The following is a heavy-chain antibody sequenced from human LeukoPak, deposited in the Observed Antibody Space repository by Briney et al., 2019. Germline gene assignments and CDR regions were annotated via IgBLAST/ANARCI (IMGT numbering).Heavy chain of an antibody. J-gene: IGHJ4*02. CDR3: ARDISGHSPLDY. D-gene: IGHD1-20*01. V-gene: IGHV1-18*01. CDR1: GYTFTTYD. CDR2: ISGYNANT. Sequence: ASVKVSCKASGYTFTTYDISWVRQAPGQGLEWMGRISGYNANTNYAQQLQGRVTMTTDTSTSTAYMELRSLRSDDTAVYYCARDISGHSPLDYWGQGTLVTVSS.